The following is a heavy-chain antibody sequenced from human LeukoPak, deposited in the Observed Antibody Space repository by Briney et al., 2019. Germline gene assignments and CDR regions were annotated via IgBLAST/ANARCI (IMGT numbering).Heavy chain of an antibody. D-gene: IGHD5-24*01. V-gene: IGHV4-4*07. Sequence: SETLSLTCTVSGGSISSYYWSWIRQPAGKGLEWIGRIYTSGSTNYNPSLKSRVTISVDTSRTHLYLKLSSVTAADTAVYYCARSGGRDGYNFGYWGPGTLVTVSS. CDR3: ARSGGRDGYNFGY. J-gene: IGHJ4*02. CDR2: IYTSGST. CDR1: GGSISSYY.